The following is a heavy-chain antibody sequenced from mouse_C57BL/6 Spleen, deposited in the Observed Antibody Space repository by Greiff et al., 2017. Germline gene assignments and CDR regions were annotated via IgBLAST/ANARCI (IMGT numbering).Heavy chain of an antibody. CDR3: ARGICYGKRSYYAMGY. CDR2: IYPGSGST. V-gene: IGHV1-55*01. J-gene: IGHJ4*01. Sequence: QFQLQQPGAELVKPGASVKMSCKASGYTFTSYWITWVKQRPGQGLEWIGDIYPGSGSTNYNEKFKSKATLTVDTSSRTAYMQLSSLTSENSAVYDCARGICYGKRSYYAMGYWGQGTSVTVSS. D-gene: IGHD2-1*01. CDR1: GYTFTSYW.